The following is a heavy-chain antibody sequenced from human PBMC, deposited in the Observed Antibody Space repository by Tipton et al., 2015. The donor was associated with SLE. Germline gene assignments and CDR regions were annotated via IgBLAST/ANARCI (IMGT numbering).Heavy chain of an antibody. CDR2: ITGSGDRT. V-gene: IGHV3-23*01. D-gene: IGHD3-3*01. CDR3: ARSPVDYWNGYSA. Sequence: LSLTCAASGFTFSNYAMSWVRQAPGKGLEWVSAITGSGDRTYYIDSVKGRFTISRDNSKNSLYLQMNGLRAEDTAAYYCARSPVDYWNGYSAWGQGTLVAVSS. CDR1: GFTFSNYA. J-gene: IGHJ4*02.